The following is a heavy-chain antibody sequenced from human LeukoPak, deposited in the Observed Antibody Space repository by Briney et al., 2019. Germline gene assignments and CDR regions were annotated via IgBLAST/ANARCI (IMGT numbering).Heavy chain of an antibody. Sequence: GGSLRLSCAASGFTFSSYGMHWVRQAPGKGLEWVAVISYDGSNKYYADSVKGRFTISRDNSKNTLYLQMNSLRAEDTAVYYCAKDFGYSYGQYFDYWGQGTLVTVSS. CDR2: ISYDGSNK. V-gene: IGHV3-30*18. CDR1: GFTFSSYG. D-gene: IGHD5-18*01. CDR3: AKDFGYSYGQYFDY. J-gene: IGHJ4*02.